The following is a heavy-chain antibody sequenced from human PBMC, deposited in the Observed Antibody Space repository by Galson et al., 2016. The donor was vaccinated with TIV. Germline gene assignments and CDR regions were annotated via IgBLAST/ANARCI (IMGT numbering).Heavy chain of an antibody. J-gene: IGHJ3*02. Sequence: SVKVSCKASGGSFTNHAIRWVRQVPGQGLEWMGGTITILGTPNYAQRFQGRVTITTDESTTTAYMELSSLRSEDTAVYYCAIRRTYKLSGDTFYIWGQGTMVTVSS. CDR3: AIRRTYKLSGDTFYI. D-gene: IGHD1-14*01. CDR2: TITILGTP. V-gene: IGHV1-69*05. CDR1: GGSFTNHA.